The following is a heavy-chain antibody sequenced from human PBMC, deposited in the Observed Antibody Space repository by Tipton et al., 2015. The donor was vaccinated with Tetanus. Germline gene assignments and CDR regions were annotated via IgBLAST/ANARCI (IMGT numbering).Heavy chain of an antibody. V-gene: IGHV1-69*12. CDR3: ARGLRLGELSLAPPFDP. J-gene: IGHJ5*02. Sequence: VQLVQSGAEVKKPGYSVKGSCKASGGTFSSYAISWVRQAPGQGLEWMGGIIPIFGTANYAQKFQGRVTITADESTSPAYMELSSLRSEDTAVYYCARGLRLGELSLAPPFDPWGQGTLVTVSS. CDR1: GGTFSSYA. D-gene: IGHD3-16*02. CDR2: IIPIFGTA.